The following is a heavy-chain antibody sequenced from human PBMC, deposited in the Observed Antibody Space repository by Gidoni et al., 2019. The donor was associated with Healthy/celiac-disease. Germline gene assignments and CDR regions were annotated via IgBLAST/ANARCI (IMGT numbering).Heavy chain of an antibody. J-gene: IGHJ5*02. CDR2: ISYDGSNK. CDR3: AKDPLNYVWGSYRYTENWFDP. Sequence: QVQLVESGGGVVQPGRSLRLSCAASGFTFSSYGTHWVRQAPGKGLEWVAVISYDGSNKYYADSVKGRFTISRDNSKNTRYLQMNSLRAEDTAVYYCAKDPLNYVWGSYRYTENWFDPWGQGTLVTVSS. CDR1: GFTFSSYG. D-gene: IGHD3-16*02. V-gene: IGHV3-30*18.